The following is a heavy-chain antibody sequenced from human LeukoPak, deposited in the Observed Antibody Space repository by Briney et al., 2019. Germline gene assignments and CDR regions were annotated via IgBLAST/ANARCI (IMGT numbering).Heavy chain of an antibody. J-gene: IGHJ5*02. D-gene: IGHD3-22*01. CDR2: IYYSGST. CDR3: ARQDSSGYFNWFDP. CDR1: GASISSGSNY. Sequence: SETLSLTCTVSGASISSGSNYWTWIRQPPGKGLEWIGYIYYSGSTNYNPSLKSRVTISVDTSKNQFSLKLSSVTAADTAVYYCARQDSSGYFNWFDPWGQGTLVTVSS. V-gene: IGHV4-61*01.